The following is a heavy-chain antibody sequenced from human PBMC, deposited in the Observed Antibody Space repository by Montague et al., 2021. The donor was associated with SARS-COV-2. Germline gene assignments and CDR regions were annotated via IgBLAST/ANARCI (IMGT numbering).Heavy chain of an antibody. D-gene: IGHD6-13*01. V-gene: IGHV4-39*01. Sequence: TYYNPSLQSRVTISVDPSKKQFSLKLSSVTAADTAVYYCARETYTSSWFQPFEYWGQGTLVTVA. CDR2: T. J-gene: IGHJ4*02. CDR3: ARETYTSSWFQPFEY.